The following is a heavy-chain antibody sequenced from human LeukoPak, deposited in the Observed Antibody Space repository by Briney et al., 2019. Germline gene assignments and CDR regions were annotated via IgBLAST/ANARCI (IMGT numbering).Heavy chain of an antibody. Sequence: GGSLRLSCAASGFTFSSYAMSWVRQAPGKGLEWVSAISGSGGSTYYADSVKGRFTISRDNSKNTLYLQMNSLRAEDTAVYYCARGREYGSGSEGWFDPWGQGTLVTVSS. J-gene: IGHJ5*02. D-gene: IGHD3-10*01. CDR1: GFTFSSYA. CDR2: ISGSGGST. V-gene: IGHV3-23*01. CDR3: ARGREYGSGSEGWFDP.